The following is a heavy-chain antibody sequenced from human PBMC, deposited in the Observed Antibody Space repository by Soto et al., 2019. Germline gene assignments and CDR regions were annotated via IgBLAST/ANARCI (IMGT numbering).Heavy chain of an antibody. CDR1: GFTFSSNA. CDR3: AKHFSGPYPTYYFDY. Sequence: GGSLRLSCAASGFTFSSNAMSWVRQAPGQGLEWVSAISGSGDSTYYADSVKGRFTISRGNSKNTLYVQMNSLRAEDTALYYCAKHFSGPYPTYYFDYWGPGTLVTVSS. J-gene: IGHJ4*02. V-gene: IGHV3-23*01. CDR2: ISGSGDST. D-gene: IGHD2-15*01.